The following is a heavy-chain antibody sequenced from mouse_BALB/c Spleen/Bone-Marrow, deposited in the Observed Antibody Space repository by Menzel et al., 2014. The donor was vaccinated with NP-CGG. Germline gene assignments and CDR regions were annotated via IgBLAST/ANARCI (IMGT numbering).Heavy chain of an antibody. CDR3: TRSYERYYAMDY. D-gene: IGHD1-1*01. Sequence: VQLKQSGTVLARPGASVKMSCKASGYTFTSYWMHWVKQRPGQGLEWIGAIYPGNSDTSYNQKFKGKAKLTAVTSTSTAYMELSSLTNEDSAVYYCTRSYERYYAMDYWGQGTSVTVSS. V-gene: IGHV1-5*01. CDR1: GYTFTSYW. CDR2: IYPGNSDT. J-gene: IGHJ4*01.